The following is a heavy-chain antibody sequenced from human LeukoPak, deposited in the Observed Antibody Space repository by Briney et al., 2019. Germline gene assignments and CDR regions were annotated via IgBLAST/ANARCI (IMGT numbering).Heavy chain of an antibody. D-gene: IGHD2-2*02. Sequence: SETLSLTCAVYGGSFSGYYWSWIRQPPGKGLEWIGEINHSGSTNYNPSLKSRVTISVDTSKNQFSLKLSSVTAADTAVYYCARGRGYCSSTSCYTGGRLYYYYYYMDVWGKGTTATVSS. CDR3: ARGRGYCSSTSCYTGGRLYYYYYYMDV. V-gene: IGHV4-34*01. CDR1: GGSFSGYY. CDR2: INHSGST. J-gene: IGHJ6*03.